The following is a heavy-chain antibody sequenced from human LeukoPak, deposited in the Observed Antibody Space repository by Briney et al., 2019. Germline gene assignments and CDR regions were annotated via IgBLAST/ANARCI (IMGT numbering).Heavy chain of an antibody. D-gene: IGHD1-26*01. Sequence: GGSLRLSCAASGFTFSSYSMSWVRQAPGKGLEWVSSISTSSSYIYYADSVKGRFTISRDNAKNSLFLQMNSLRVEDTAVYYCLLVGAAEVHNWFDPWGQGTLVTVSS. CDR2: ISTSSSYI. V-gene: IGHV3-21*01. CDR1: GFTFSSYS. J-gene: IGHJ5*02. CDR3: LLVGAAEVHNWFDP.